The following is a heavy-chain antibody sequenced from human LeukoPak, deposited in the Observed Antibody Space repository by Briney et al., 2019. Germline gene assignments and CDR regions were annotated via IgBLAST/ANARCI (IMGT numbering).Heavy chain of an antibody. D-gene: IGHD6-13*01. CDR1: GGSVSSGSYY. V-gene: IGHV4-61*01. Sequence: PSETLSLTCTVSGGSVSSGSYYWSWIRQPPGKGLEWIGYIYYSGSTNYNPSLKSRVTISVDTSKNQFSLKLSSVTAADTAVYYCARGSSSWYLRWFDPWGQGTLVTVSS. CDR2: IYYSGST. J-gene: IGHJ5*02. CDR3: ARGSSSWYLRWFDP.